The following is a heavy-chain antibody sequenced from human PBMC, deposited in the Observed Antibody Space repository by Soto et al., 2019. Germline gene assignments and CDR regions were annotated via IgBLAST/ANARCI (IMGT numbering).Heavy chain of an antibody. V-gene: IGHV3-7*01. CDR2: IKQNGSSK. D-gene: IGHD3-10*01. CDR1: GFTFSSYA. Sequence: GGSLRLSCAASGFTFSSYAMSWVRQAPGKGLEWVSNIKQNGSSKYYVDSVKGRFTISRDNAKNTLYLQMNSLRAEDTAVYYCAREGAAPMVRGAPYYYYGMDVWGQGTTVTVSS. J-gene: IGHJ6*02. CDR3: AREGAAPMVRGAPYYYYGMDV.